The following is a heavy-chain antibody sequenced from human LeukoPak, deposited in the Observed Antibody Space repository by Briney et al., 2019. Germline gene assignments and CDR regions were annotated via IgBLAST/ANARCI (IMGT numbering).Heavy chain of an antibody. CDR2: ISGSGGST. V-gene: IGHV3-23*01. D-gene: IGHD3-9*01. CDR1: GFTFSSYA. J-gene: IGHJ4*02. CDR3: AKNVYYDILPGFDY. Sequence: GGSLRLSCAASGFTFSSYAMSWVRQAPGKGLEWVSVISGSGGSTYYADSVRGRFTISRDNSKNTLDLQMNNLRAEDTAVYYWAKNVYYDILPGFDYWGQETLVTVSS.